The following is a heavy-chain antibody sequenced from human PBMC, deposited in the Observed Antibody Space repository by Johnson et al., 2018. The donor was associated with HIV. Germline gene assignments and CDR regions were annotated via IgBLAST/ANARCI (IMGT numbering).Heavy chain of an antibody. Sequence: VQLVESGGGVVKPGRSLRLSCAASGFTFSSYAMHWVRQATGKGLEWVAFIRYDGSNKYYADSVKGRFTISRDNSKNTLYLQMNSMRAEDTALYYCAREGQEFNDAFDIWGQGTMVTVSS. J-gene: IGHJ3*02. V-gene: IGHV3-30*04. D-gene: IGHD3-10*01. CDR2: IRYDGSNK. CDR1: GFTFSSYA. CDR3: AREGQEFNDAFDI.